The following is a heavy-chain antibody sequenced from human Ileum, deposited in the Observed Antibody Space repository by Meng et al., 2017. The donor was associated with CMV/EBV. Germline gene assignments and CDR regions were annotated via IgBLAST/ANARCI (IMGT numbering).Heavy chain of an antibody. J-gene: IGHJ3*02. D-gene: IGHD4-23*01. CDR3: TLFRRWEHAFDI. CDR1: GFTFGDYA. Sequence: GESLKISCSSSGFTFGDYAMSWVRQAPGKGLEWVGFIRTKGGTAEYAAPVKGSVTISRDDAKSIAYLQMNSLKTEDTAVYYCTLFRRWEHAFDIWGQGTMVTVSS. CDR2: IRTKGGTA. V-gene: IGHV3-49*04.